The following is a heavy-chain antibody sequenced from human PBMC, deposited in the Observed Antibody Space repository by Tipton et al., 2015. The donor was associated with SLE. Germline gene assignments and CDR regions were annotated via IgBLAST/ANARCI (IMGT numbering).Heavy chain of an antibody. Sequence: GSLRLSCAASDFNVSSNYMGWVRQAPGKGLEWVSEIYSGAGRTKYADSVEGRFTISRDKSKNTVYLQMNSLRAEDTAAYYCAKSWSPALIGGPPFDYWGQGTLVTVSS. CDR1: DFNVSSNY. CDR2: IYSGAGRT. J-gene: IGHJ4*02. D-gene: IGHD2-15*01. V-gene: IGHV3-23*03. CDR3: AKSWSPALIGGPPFDY.